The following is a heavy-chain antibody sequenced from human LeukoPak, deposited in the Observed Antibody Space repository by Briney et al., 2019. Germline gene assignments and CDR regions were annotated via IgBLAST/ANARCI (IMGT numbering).Heavy chain of an antibody. Sequence: PGGSLRLSCAASGFTFSDYYMSWIRQAPGKGLEWISYISSSASHTKYADSVKGRFTISRDNAKNSLHLQMNSLRAEDTAVYYCARDPYCSGGSRHSGWFDPWGQGTLVTVSS. CDR3: ARDPYCSGGSRHSGWFDP. D-gene: IGHD2-15*01. J-gene: IGHJ5*02. CDR2: ISSSASHT. V-gene: IGHV3-11*06. CDR1: GFTFSDYY.